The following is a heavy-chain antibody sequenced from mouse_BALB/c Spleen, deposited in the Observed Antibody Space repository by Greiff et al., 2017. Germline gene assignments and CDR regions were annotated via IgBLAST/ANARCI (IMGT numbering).Heavy chain of an antibody. D-gene: IGHD1-1*01. CDR3: ARQSSYRYFDV. CDR1: GFTFSSYT. J-gene: IGHJ1*01. V-gene: IGHV5-12-2*01. Sequence: EVHLVESGGGLVQPGGSLKLSCAASGFTFSSYTMSWVRQTPEKRLEWVAYISNGGGSTYYPDTVKGRFTISRDNAKNTLYLQMSSLKSEDTAMYYCARQSSYRYFDVWGAGTTVTVSS. CDR2: ISNGGGST.